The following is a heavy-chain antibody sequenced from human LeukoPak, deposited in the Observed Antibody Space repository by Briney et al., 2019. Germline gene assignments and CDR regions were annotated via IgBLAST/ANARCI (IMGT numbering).Heavy chain of an antibody. CDR2: FSGSGGST. V-gene: IGHV3-23*01. Sequence: GGSLRLSCAASGFTFSSYAMSWVRQAPGKGLEWVSAFSGSGGSTYYADSVKGRFTISRDNSKNTLYLQMNSLRAEDTAVYYCAKRGYDSSGYYLDYWGQGTLVTVSS. J-gene: IGHJ4*02. CDR3: AKRGYDSSGYYLDY. D-gene: IGHD3-22*01. CDR1: GFTFSSYA.